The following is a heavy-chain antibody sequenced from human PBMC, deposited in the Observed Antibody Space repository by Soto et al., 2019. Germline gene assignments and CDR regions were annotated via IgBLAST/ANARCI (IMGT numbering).Heavy chain of an antibody. V-gene: IGHV1-2*02. CDR1: GYTFIDYY. CDR3: ARSITMVWANFDY. CDR2: ISPKSGAT. Sequence: ASVKVSCKASGYTFIDYYMHWVRQAPGQGFEWLGRISPKSGATNYAQKFQGRVTMTWDTSLNTAYMELSSLISEDTAVYYCARSITMVWANFDYWGQGTLVTVSS. D-gene: IGHD3-10*01. J-gene: IGHJ4*02.